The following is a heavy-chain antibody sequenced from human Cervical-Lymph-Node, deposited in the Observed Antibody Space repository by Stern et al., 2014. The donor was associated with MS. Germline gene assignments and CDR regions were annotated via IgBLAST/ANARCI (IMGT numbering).Heavy chain of an antibody. CDR1: GGSISSYY. D-gene: IGHD6-6*01. J-gene: IGHJ4*02. V-gene: IGHV4-59*01. Sequence: QLQLQESGPGLVKPSETLSLTCTVSGGSISSYYWSWIRQPPGKGLEWFGYIYYSGSTNYNPSLKSRVTISVDTSKNQFSLKLSSVTAADTAVYYCARGYSSSSGYFDYWGQGTLVTVSS. CDR3: ARGYSSSSGYFDY. CDR2: IYYSGST.